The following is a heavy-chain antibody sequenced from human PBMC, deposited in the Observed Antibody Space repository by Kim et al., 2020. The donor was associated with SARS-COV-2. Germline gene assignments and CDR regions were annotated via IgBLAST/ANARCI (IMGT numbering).Heavy chain of an antibody. Sequence: SVKVSCKASGGTFSSYAISWVRQAPGQGLEWMGGIIPIFGTANYAQKFQGRVTITADESTSTAYMELSSLRSEDTAVYYCARGVTGTPDNRDYYYYGMDVWGQGTTVTVSS. V-gene: IGHV1-69*13. CDR2: IIPIFGTA. J-gene: IGHJ6*02. CDR3: ARGVTGTPDNRDYYYYGMDV. CDR1: GGTFSSYA. D-gene: IGHD1-7*01.